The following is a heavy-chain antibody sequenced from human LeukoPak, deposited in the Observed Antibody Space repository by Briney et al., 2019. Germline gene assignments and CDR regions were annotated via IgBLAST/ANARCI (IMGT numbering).Heavy chain of an antibody. CDR3: AKSHNRDDYVWGSYRYTGYYYYGMDV. V-gene: IGHV3-66*01. CDR2: IYSGGST. J-gene: IGHJ6*02. CDR1: GFTVSSNY. D-gene: IGHD3-16*02. Sequence: GGSLRLSCAASGFTVSSNYMSWVRQAPGKGLEWVSVIYSGGSTYYADSVKGRFTISRDNSKNTLYLQMNSLRAEDTAVYYCAKSHNRDDYVWGSYRYTGYYYYGMDVWGQGATVTVSS.